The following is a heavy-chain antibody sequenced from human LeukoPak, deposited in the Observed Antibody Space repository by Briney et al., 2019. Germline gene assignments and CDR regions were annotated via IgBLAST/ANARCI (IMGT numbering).Heavy chain of an antibody. J-gene: IGHJ4*02. CDR1: GFTFSSYS. CDR2: ISSSGSYT. Sequence: GGSLRLSCAASGFTFSSYSMSWVRQAPGKGLEWVSYISSSGSYTNYADSVKGRFTISRDNAKNSLYLQMNSLRAEDTAVYFCARGSGYYDRVLDYWGQGTLVTVSS. CDR3: ARGSGYYDRVLDY. D-gene: IGHD3-22*01. V-gene: IGHV3-21*05.